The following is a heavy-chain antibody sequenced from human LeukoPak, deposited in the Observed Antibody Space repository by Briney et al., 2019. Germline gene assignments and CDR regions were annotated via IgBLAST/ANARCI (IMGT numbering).Heavy chain of an antibody. V-gene: IGHV3-23*01. D-gene: IGHD5-24*01. CDR3: ARESHHQDGYNYPLDY. J-gene: IGHJ4*02. CDR1: GFTFSSYA. Sequence: GGSLRLSCAASGFTFSSYAMSWVRQAPGKGLEWVSAISGSGGSTYYADSVKGRFTISRDNSKNTLYLQMNSLRSEDTAVYYCARESHHQDGYNYPLDYWGQGTLVTVSS. CDR2: ISGSGGST.